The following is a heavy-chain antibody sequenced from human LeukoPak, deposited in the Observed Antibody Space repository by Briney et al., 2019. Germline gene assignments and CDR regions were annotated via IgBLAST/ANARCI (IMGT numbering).Heavy chain of an antibody. Sequence: SETLSLTCTVSGGSITSHYWSWIRQPPGRGLEWIGYIYYSESANYNPSLKSRVTISVDTSKNQFSLKLTSVTAADTAVYYCSRESGAFSPFGYWGQGTLVTVSS. CDR1: GGSITSHY. CDR2: IYYSESA. J-gene: IGHJ4*02. V-gene: IGHV4-59*11. CDR3: SRESGAFSPFGY. D-gene: IGHD1-26*01.